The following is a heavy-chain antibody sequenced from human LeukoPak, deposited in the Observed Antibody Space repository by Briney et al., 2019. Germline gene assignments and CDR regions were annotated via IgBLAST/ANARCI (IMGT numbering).Heavy chain of an antibody. J-gene: IGHJ4*02. D-gene: IGHD1-20*01. CDR3: AKDVKYNWNYIDY. CDR1: GFLVNTNY. V-gene: IGHV3-53*05. CDR2: IYSGGST. Sequence: GGSLRLSCAAPGFLVNTNYMTWVRQAPGKGLEWVSVIYSGGSTFYADSVKGRFTISRDNSKNTLYLQMNSLRAEDTAVYYCAKDVKYNWNYIDYWGQGTLVTVSS.